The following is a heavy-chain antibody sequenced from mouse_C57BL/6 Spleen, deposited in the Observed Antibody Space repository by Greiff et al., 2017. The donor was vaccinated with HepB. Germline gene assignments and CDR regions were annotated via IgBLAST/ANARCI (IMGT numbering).Heavy chain of an antibody. Sequence: EVKVEESGGGLVKPGGSLKLSCAASGFTFSSYAMSWVRQTPEKRLEWVATISDGGSYTYYPDNVKGRFTISRDNAKNNLYLQMSHLKSEDTAMYYCARSDYYGSSYGYFDVWGTGTTVTVSS. D-gene: IGHD1-1*01. CDR2: ISDGGSYT. CDR3: ARSDYYGSSYGYFDV. V-gene: IGHV5-4*03. CDR1: GFTFSSYA. J-gene: IGHJ1*03.